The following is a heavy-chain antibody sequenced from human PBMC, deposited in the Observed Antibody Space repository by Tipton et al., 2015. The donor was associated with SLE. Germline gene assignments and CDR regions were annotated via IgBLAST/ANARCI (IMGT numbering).Heavy chain of an antibody. CDR3: VREVGLYYYDSSGYYYSHYYYGMDV. V-gene: IGHV3-30*04. D-gene: IGHD3-22*01. CDR1: GFTFSSYA. J-gene: IGHJ6*02. Sequence: SLRLSCAASGFTFSSYAMHWVRQAPGKGLEWVAVISYDGSNKYYADSVKGRFTISRDNSKNTLYLQMNSLRAEDTAVYYCVREVGLYYYDSSGYYYSHYYYGMDVWGQGTTVTVSS. CDR2: ISYDGSNK.